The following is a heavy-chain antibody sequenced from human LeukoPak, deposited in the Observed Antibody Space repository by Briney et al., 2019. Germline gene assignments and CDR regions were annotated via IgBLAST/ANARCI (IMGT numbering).Heavy chain of an antibody. CDR2: INHSGRT. CDR3: ARHVWLQPFDY. V-gene: IGHV4-34*01. D-gene: IGHD3-9*01. J-gene: IGHJ4*02. Sequence: SETLSLTCAVYGGSFSGYYWSWIRQPPGKGLEWIGEINHSGRTKYNPSLKSRVTISVDTSKNQFSLKLSSVTAADTAVYYCARHVWLQPFDYWGQGTLVTVSS. CDR1: GGSFSGYY.